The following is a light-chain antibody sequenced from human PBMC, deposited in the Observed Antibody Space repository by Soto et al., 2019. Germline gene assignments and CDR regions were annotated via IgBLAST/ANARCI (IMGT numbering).Light chain of an antibody. V-gene: IGKV4-1*01. CDR1: QIVLYSSNNKSY. CDR3: QQYGSAPFT. J-gene: IGKJ3*01. CDR2: DAS. Sequence: DIVMTQSPDSLAVCLGERATINCKSSQIVLYSSNNKSYLAWYQQKPGQTPRLLIYDASSRATGIPDRISGSGSGTDFTLTISRLEPEDFAVYYCQQYGSAPFTFGPGTKVDIK.